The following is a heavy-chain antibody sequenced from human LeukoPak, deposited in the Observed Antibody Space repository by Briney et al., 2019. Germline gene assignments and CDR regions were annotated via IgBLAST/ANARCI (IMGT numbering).Heavy chain of an antibody. J-gene: IGHJ5*02. CDR2: INPNSGGT. Sequence: GASVKVSCKASGYTFTGYYMHWVRQAPGQGLEWMGWINPNSGGTNYAQKFQGRVTMTRDTSISTAYMELSRLRSDDTAVYYCAKDRGYCSGGSCYPIWANWFDPWGQGTLVTVSS. CDR3: AKDRGYCSGGSCYPIWANWFDP. CDR1: GYTFTGYY. V-gene: IGHV1-2*02. D-gene: IGHD2-15*01.